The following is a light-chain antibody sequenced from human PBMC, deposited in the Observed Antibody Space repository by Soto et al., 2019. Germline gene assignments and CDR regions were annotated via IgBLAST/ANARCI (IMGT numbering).Light chain of an antibody. V-gene: IGKV3-20*01. Sequence: EIVLTQSPGTLSLSPGERVTLSCRASRSVTNNYVAWYQQIPGQAPRLLIYGAASRAAGIPDRFSGSGSATDFSLAISRLEPEDFAVYFCQQYGNWPLTLGGGTKVDIK. CDR1: RSVTNNY. CDR2: GAA. J-gene: IGKJ4*01. CDR3: QQYGNWPLT.